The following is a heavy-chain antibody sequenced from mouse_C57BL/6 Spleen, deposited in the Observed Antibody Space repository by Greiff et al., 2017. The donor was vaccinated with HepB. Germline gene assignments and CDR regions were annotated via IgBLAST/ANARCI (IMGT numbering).Heavy chain of an antibody. Sequence: VKLMESGAELVKPGASVKLSCKASGYTFTEYTIHWVKQRSGQGLEWIGWFYPGSGSIKYNEKFKDKATLTADKSSSTVYMELSRLTSEDSAVYFCARHEDRDGYFYAMDYWGQGTSVTVSS. CDR3: ARHEDRDGYFYAMDY. V-gene: IGHV1-62-2*01. CDR2: FYPGSGSI. D-gene: IGHD2-3*01. J-gene: IGHJ4*01. CDR1: GYTFTEYT.